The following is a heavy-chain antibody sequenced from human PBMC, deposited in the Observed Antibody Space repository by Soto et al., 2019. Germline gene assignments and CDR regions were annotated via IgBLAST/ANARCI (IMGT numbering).Heavy chain of an antibody. J-gene: IGHJ5*02. D-gene: IGHD3-3*01. CDR3: ARSVNYTIFGVVSARLNWFDP. CDR1: GYTFTGYY. V-gene: IGHV1-2*02. CDR2: INPNSGGT. Sequence: ASVKVSCKVSGYTFTGYYMHWVRQAPGQGLEWMGWINPNSGGTNYAQKFQGRVTMTRDTSISTAYMELSRLRSDDTAVYYCARSVNYTIFGVVSARLNWFDPWGQGTLVTVSS.